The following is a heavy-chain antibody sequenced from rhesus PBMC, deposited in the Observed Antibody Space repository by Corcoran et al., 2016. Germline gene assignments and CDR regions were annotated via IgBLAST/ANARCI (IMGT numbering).Heavy chain of an antibody. CDR2: ISGSSGST. J-gene: IGHJ4*01. Sequence: QVQLQESGPGLVKPSETLSLTCAVSGGSFSGYYWGWIRLPPGKGREWIGYISGSSGSTDYNPSLKSRVTISTDTSKNQFSLKLSSVTAADTAVYYCARGLVVADYFDYWGQGVLVTVSS. CDR1: GGSFSGYY. CDR3: ARGLVVADYFDY. V-gene: IGHV4-165*01. D-gene: IGHD3-16*01.